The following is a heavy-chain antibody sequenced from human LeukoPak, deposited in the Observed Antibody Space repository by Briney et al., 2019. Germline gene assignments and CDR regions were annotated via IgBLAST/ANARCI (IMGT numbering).Heavy chain of an antibody. Sequence: PSETLSLTCTVSGGSISSYYWGWIRQPPGKGLEWIGSIYYSGSTYYNPSLKSRVTISVDTSKNQFSLKLSSVTAADTAVYYCASNHYDFWSGPITYYYYGMDVWGQGTTVTVSS. D-gene: IGHD3-3*01. V-gene: IGHV4-39*01. CDR2: IYYSGST. CDR3: ASNHYDFWSGPITYYYYGMDV. CDR1: GGSISSYY. J-gene: IGHJ6*02.